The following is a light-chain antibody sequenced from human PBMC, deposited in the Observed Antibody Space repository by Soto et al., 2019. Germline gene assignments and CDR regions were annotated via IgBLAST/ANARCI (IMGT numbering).Light chain of an antibody. CDR1: QTVRDN. CDR3: QQRSNRPPGIT. V-gene: IGKV3D-15*01. CDR2: GAT. Sequence: EVVMTQSPATLSVSPGERATLSCLASQTVRDNLGWYQQKPGQPPRLLIYGATTRATGIPARFSGSGSGTEFTLTISSLEPEDFAVYYCQQRSNRPPGITFGQGTRLEIK. J-gene: IGKJ5*01.